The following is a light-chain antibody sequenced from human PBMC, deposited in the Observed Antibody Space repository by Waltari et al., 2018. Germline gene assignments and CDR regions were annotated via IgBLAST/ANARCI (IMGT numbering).Light chain of an antibody. Sequence: DIQMTQSPSSLSASVGARVTITCRASQDISKYLNWYQQILGKAPKLLISEASKLETGVSSRFSGSGSGTDFSFTISSLHPEDIATYYCQQYDDLPLTFGGGTKVEIK. V-gene: IGKV1-33*01. CDR1: QDISKY. J-gene: IGKJ4*01. CDR3: QQYDDLPLT. CDR2: EAS.